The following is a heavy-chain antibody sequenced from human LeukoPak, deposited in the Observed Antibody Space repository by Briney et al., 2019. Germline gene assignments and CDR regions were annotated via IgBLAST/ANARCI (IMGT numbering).Heavy chain of an antibody. D-gene: IGHD3-22*01. J-gene: IGHJ4*02. Sequence: SETLSPTCTVSGGSISSYYWSWIRQPPGKGLEWIGYIYYSGSTNYNPSLKSRVTISVDTSKNQFFLKLSSVTAADTAVYYCARDGDYYDSSGSFDSWGQGTLVTVSS. CDR1: GGSISSYY. CDR3: ARDGDYYDSSGSFDS. CDR2: IYYSGST. V-gene: IGHV4-59*12.